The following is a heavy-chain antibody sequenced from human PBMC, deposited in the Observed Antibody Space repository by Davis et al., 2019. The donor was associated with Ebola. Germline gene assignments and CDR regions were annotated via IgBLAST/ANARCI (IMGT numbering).Heavy chain of an antibody. D-gene: IGHD3-10*01. CDR1: GGSFSGYY. CDR2: INHSGST. J-gene: IGHJ4*02. V-gene: IGHV4-34*01. CDR3: ARGGRFGDIDY. Sequence: MPSETLSLTCAVYGGSFSGYYWSWIRQPPGKGLEWIGEINHSGSTNYNPSLKSRVTISVDTSKNQFSLKLSSVTAADTAVYYCARGGRFGDIDYWGQGTLVTVSS.